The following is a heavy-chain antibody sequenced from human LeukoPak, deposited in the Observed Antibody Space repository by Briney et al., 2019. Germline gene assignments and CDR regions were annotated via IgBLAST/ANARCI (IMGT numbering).Heavy chain of an antibody. CDR1: GFTFSSYA. CDR3: AKDGSSPYLMTTVTTHTDY. V-gene: IGHV3-23*01. D-gene: IGHD4-17*01. CDR2: ISGSGGST. J-gene: IGHJ4*02. Sequence: GRSLRLSCAASGFTFSSYAMSWVRQAPGKGLEWVSAISGSGGSTYYADSVKGRFTISRDNSKNTLYLQMNSLRAEDTAVYYCAKDGSSPYLMTTVTTHTDYWGQGTLVTVSS.